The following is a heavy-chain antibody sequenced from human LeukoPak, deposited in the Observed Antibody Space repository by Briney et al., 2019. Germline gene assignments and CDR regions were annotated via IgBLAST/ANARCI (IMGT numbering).Heavy chain of an antibody. CDR1: GYTFTSYD. D-gene: IGHD3-22*01. CDR2: MNPNSGNT. J-gene: IGHJ4*02. V-gene: IGHV1-8*03. Sequence: ASVKVSCKASGYTFTSYDINWVRQATGQGLEWMGWMNPNSGNTGYAQKFQGRVTITRNTSISTAYMELSSLRSEDTAVYYCARFLTYYYDSDYWGQGTLVTVSS. CDR3: ARFLTYYYDSDY.